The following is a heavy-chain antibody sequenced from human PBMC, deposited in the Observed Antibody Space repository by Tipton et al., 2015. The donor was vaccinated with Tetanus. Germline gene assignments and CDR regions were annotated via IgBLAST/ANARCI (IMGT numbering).Heavy chain of an antibody. V-gene: IGHV4-59*01. CDR1: GGSITKDY. CDR3: AGSQWLDGFIFDY. J-gene: IGHJ4*02. CDR2: ISHSGSP. D-gene: IGHD6-19*01. Sequence: TLSLTCNVSGGSITKDYWSWIRQSLGKTLEWIGYISHSGSPNYNPSLKSRATVSVDTSKNQFSLDLTSVTAADTGVYYCAGSQWLDGFIFDYWGQGSLVTVAS.